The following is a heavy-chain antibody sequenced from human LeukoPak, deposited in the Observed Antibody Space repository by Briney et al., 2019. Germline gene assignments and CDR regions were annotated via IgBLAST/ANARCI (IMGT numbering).Heavy chain of an antibody. CDR1: GYTFTSYG. Sequence: GASVKVSCKASGYTFTSYGISWVRQAPGQGLEWMGWISAYNGNTNYEGRVTMTTDTSTSTAYMELRSLRSDDTAVYYCARPYCSSTSCYENWFDPWGQGTLVTVSS. J-gene: IGHJ5*02. CDR2: ISAYNGNT. V-gene: IGHV1-18*01. CDR3: ARPYCSSTSCYENWFDP. D-gene: IGHD2-2*01.